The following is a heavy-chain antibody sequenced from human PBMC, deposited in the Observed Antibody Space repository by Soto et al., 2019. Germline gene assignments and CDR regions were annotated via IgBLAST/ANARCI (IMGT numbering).Heavy chain of an antibody. CDR1: GVHFSSYA. J-gene: IGHJ6*02. CDR3: AKSPAVYSGYYFYYGLEV. D-gene: IGHD6-13*01. CDR2: ISGGGINA. V-gene: IGHV3-23*01. Sequence: GGPMRHPCVVSGVHFSSYAMSWVRPAPGKGLERVSAISGGGINAYYADSVKGRFTISRDNSKKTLYLQMHSLRAEDTAVYYCAKSPAVYSGYYFYYGLEVWGQGNTVTVS.